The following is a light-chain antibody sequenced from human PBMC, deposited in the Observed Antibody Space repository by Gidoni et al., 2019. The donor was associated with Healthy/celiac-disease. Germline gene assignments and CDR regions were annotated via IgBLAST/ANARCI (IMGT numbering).Light chain of an antibody. J-gene: IGKJ3*01. Sequence: EIQITQSPSSLTASVVDRVTITCRASQSSSKYLSWYHQKPGKVPKLLIYAASTLQSGVPSRFIGSGSGTDFTLTISSLQPEDVATYYCQKYNRTPFTFGPGTKVDIK. V-gene: IGKV1-27*01. CDR1: QSSSKY. CDR2: AAS. CDR3: QKYNRTPFT.